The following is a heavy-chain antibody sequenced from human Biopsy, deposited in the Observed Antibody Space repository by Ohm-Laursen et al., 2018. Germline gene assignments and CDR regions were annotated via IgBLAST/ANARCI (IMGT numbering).Heavy chain of an antibody. D-gene: IGHD3-22*01. CDR3: AREGDDSSGYTPHYFDY. V-gene: IGHV3-33*01. CDR1: GFTFSIYG. Sequence: SLRLSCAASGFTFSIYGMHWVRQAPGKGLEWVAVIWNDGSNKYYADSVKGRFTISRDDPKNTLYLQMNSLRAEDTAVYYCAREGDDSSGYTPHYFDYWGQGTLVTVSS. J-gene: IGHJ4*02. CDR2: IWNDGSNK.